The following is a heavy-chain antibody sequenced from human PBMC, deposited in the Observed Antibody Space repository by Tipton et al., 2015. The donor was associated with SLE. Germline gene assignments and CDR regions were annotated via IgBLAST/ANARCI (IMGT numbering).Heavy chain of an antibody. D-gene: IGHD3-16*01. J-gene: IGHJ3*02. CDR1: GGSISSSSYY. CDR2: IYYSGST. Sequence: LRLSCTVSGGSISSSSYYRGWIRQPPGKGLEWIGSIYYSGSTYYNPSLKSRVTVSVDTSKNQFSLKLSSVTAADTAVYYCARDLPSYGAFDIWGQGTMVTVSS. V-gene: IGHV4-39*07. CDR3: ARDLPSYGAFDI.